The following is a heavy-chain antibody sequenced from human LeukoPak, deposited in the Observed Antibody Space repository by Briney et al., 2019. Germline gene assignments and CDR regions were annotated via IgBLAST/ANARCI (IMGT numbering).Heavy chain of an antibody. J-gene: IGHJ5*02. Sequence: QVQLQESGPGLVKPSQTLSLTCTVSGGSISSGSYYWSWLRQPAGKGLECIGRIYTSGSTNYNPSLKSRVTMSVDTSKNQFSLKLSSVTAADTAVYYCARGRDGYNYNWFGPWGQGTLVTVSS. CDR3: ARGRDGYNYNWFGP. CDR1: GGSISSGSYY. D-gene: IGHD5-24*01. CDR2: IYTSGST. V-gene: IGHV4-61*02.